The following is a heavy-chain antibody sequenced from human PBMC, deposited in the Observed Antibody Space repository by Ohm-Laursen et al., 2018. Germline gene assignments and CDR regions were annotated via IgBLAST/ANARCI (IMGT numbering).Heavy chain of an antibody. Sequence: SLRLSCAASGFTFSSYGMHWVRQAPGKGLEWVAVISYDGSNKYYADSVKGRFTISRDNSKNTLYLQMNSLRAEDTAVYYCAKTASLGVWGQGTTVTVSS. J-gene: IGHJ6*02. CDR3: AKTASLGV. V-gene: IGHV3-30*18. CDR2: ISYDGSNK. CDR1: GFTFSSYG.